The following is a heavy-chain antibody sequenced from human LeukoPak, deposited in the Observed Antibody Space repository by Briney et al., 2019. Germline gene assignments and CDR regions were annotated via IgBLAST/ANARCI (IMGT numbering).Heavy chain of an antibody. CDR1: GGTFSSYA. Sequence: ASVKVSCKASGGTFSSYAISWVRQAPGQGLEWMGGIIPIFGTANYAQKFQGRVTITADESTSTAYMELSSLRSEDTAVYYCAVSEASRYNYGMDVWGQGTTVTVSS. D-gene: IGHD2-2*01. CDR3: AVSEASRYNYGMDV. V-gene: IGHV1-69*13. CDR2: IIPIFGTA. J-gene: IGHJ6*02.